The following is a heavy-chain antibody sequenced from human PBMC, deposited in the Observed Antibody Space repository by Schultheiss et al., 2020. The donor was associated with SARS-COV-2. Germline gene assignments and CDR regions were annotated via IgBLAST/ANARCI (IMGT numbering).Heavy chain of an antibody. V-gene: IGHV3-9*01. CDR3: AKDDY. Sequence: GGSLRLSCAASGFTFSSYWMHWVRQAPGKGLVWVSGISWNSGSIGYADSVKGRFTISRDNAKNSLYLQMNSLRAEDTALYYCAKDDYWGQGTLVTVSS. CDR2: ISWNSGSI. CDR1: GFTFSSYW. J-gene: IGHJ4*02.